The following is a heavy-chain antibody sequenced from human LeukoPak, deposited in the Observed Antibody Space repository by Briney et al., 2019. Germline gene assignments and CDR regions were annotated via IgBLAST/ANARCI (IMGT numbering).Heavy chain of an antibody. D-gene: IGHD3-22*01. V-gene: IGHV1-3*01. CDR2: INAGNGNT. CDR1: GYTFTSYA. Sequence: ASVKVSCKASGYTFTSYAMHWARQAPGQRLEWMGWINAGNGNTKYSQKFQGRVTITRDTSASTAYMELSSLRSEDTAVYYCASSRTYYYDSSGYLAIDPWGQGTLVTVSS. J-gene: IGHJ5*02. CDR3: ASSRTYYYDSSGYLAIDP.